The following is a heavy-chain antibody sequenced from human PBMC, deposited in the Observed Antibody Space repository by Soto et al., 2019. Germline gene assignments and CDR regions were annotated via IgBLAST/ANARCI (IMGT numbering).Heavy chain of an antibody. CDR2: INHSGST. CDR1: GGSFSGYY. J-gene: IGHJ5*02. Sequence: ASETLSLTCAVYGGSFSGYYWSWIRQPPGKGLEWIGEINHSGSTNYNPSLKSRVTISVDTSKNQFSLELSSVTAADTAVYYCGAAARHWFDPWGQGTLVTVSS. D-gene: IGHD6-13*01. CDR3: GAAARHWFDP. V-gene: IGHV4-34*01.